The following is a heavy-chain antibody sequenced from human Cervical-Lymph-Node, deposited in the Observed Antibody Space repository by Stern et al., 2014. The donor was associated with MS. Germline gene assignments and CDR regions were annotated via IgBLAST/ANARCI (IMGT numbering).Heavy chain of an antibody. CDR2: ISWNSGSI. Sequence: VQLVESGGGLVQPGRSLRLSCAASGFTFDDYAMHWVRQAPGKGLEWVSGISWNSGSIGYADSVKGRFTISRDNAKNSLYLQMNSLRAEDTALYYCAKGDCSSPSCYVDYWGQGTLVTVSS. D-gene: IGHD2-2*01. J-gene: IGHJ4*02. V-gene: IGHV3-9*01. CDR1: GFTFDDYA. CDR3: AKGDCSSPSCYVDY.